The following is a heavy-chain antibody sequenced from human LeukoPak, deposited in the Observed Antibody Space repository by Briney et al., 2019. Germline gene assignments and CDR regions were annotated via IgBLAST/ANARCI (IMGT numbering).Heavy chain of an antibody. CDR2: IMEDGSEK. J-gene: IGHJ6*02. V-gene: IGHV3-7*01. CDR1: GFTFSTYW. D-gene: IGHD2-2*01. CDR3: ARERVVVPTPNYYYYYGMDV. Sequence: GGSLRLSCLGSGFTFSTYWMRWVRQAPGKGLEWVASIMEDGSEKNYVDSVKGRFTISRDNAKNSLYLQMNSLRAEDTAVYYCARERVVVPTPNYYYYYGMDVWGQGTTVTVSS.